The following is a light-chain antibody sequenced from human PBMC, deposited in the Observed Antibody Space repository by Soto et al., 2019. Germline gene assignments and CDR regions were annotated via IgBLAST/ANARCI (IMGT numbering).Light chain of an antibody. CDR3: QHYYSYPYT. V-gene: IGKV1-8*01. CDR1: HVVSNY. Sequence: AIRMTQSPSSLSASIGDRVTITCRASHVVSNYLAWYQQKPGKAPKALIYAASFLQSGVPSRFSGSGSGTDFSLTISFLQSEDFATYYCQHYYSYPYTFCQGTTLQMK. CDR2: AAS. J-gene: IGKJ2*01.